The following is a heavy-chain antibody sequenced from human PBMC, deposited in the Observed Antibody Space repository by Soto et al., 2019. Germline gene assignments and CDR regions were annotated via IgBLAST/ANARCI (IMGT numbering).Heavy chain of an antibody. CDR3: ARARVSSGYYYENYFDY. J-gene: IGHJ4*02. D-gene: IGHD3-22*01. V-gene: IGHV1-3*01. Sequence: ASVKVSCKASGYTFTSYAMHWVRQATGQRLEWMGWINAGNGNTKYSQKFQDRVTITRDTSASTAYMELSSLRSEDTAVYYCARARVSSGYYYENYFDYWGQGTLVTVSS. CDR1: GYTFTSYA. CDR2: INAGNGNT.